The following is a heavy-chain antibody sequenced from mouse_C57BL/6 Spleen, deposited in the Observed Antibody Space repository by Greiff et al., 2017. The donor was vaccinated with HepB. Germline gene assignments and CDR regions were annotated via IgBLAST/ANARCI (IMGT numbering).Heavy chain of an antibody. J-gene: IGHJ3*01. CDR3: ARQRSEGGFAY. CDR1: GFTFSSYG. V-gene: IGHV5-6*01. CDR2: ISSGGSYT. Sequence: EVQLKESGGDLVKPGGSLKLSCAASGFTFSSYGMSWVRQTPDKRLEWVATISSGGSYTYYPDSVKGRFTISRDNAKNTLYLQMSSLKSEDTAMYYCARQRSEGGFAYWGQGTLVTVSA.